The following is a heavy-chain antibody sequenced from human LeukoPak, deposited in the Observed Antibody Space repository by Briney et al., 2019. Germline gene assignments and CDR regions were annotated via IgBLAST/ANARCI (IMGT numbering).Heavy chain of an antibody. CDR3: TVGYCSSTSCYPNYYYYYYMDV. Sequence: SVRVSCKASGGTFSSYAISWVRQAPGQGLEWMGGIIPIFGTANYAQKFQGRVTITTDESTSTAYMELSSLRSEDTAVYYCTVGYCSSTSCYPNYYYYYYMDVWGKGTTVTVSS. V-gene: IGHV1-69*05. CDR1: GGTFSSYA. CDR2: IIPIFGTA. D-gene: IGHD2-2*01. J-gene: IGHJ6*03.